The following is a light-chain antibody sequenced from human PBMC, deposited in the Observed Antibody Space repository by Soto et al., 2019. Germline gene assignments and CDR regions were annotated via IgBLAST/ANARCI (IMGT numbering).Light chain of an antibody. V-gene: IGLV1-40*01. J-gene: IGLJ7*01. CDR2: GSS. CDR1: TSNIGAGYD. Sequence: QSVLAQPPSVSGAPGQRVTISCTGTTSNIGAGYDVNWYQQLPGAVPKLLIYGSSIRPSGVPARFSGSKSDTSASLAITGLQTEDEGDYYCQSFDSSLTVWMFGGGTQLTVL. CDR3: QSFDSSLTVWM.